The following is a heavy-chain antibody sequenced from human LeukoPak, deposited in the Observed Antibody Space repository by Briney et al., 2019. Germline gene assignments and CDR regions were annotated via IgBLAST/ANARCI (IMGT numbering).Heavy chain of an antibody. J-gene: IGHJ4*02. CDR2: VKSKPYGGTT. CDR1: GFTLGDYA. Sequence: LNLPQTASGFTLGDYAISEMPQAPPKALHGVGFVKSKPYGGTTEYAASVKGRFTISSDESKSIAYLQMNRLKTEDTAVYYCTSDKDSSSWYQQDDWGQGTMVTVSS. V-gene: IGHV3-49*03. D-gene: IGHD6-13*01. CDR3: TSDKDSSSWYQQDD.